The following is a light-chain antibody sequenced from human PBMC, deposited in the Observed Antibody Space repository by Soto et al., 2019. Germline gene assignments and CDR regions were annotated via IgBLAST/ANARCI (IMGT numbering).Light chain of an antibody. Sequence: DIQMTQSPSTLSASVGDRDTITCRASLSIISWLAWYQQKPGKAPKLLIYDASSLESGVPSRFSGSGSGTEFTLTISSLQPDDFATYYCQQYNSYITFGQGTRLEIK. V-gene: IGKV1-5*01. CDR1: LSIISW. CDR3: QQYNSYIT. CDR2: DAS. J-gene: IGKJ5*01.